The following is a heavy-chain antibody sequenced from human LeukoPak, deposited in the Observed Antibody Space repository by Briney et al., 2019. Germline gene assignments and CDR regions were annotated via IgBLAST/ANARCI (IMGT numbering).Heavy chain of an antibody. CDR3: ARGEGISITIFGVVLDY. V-gene: IGHV1-2*02. J-gene: IGHJ4*02. CDR2: INPNSGGT. CDR1: GYTFTGYY. D-gene: IGHD3-3*01. Sequence: GASVKVSCKASGYTFTGYYMHRVRQAPGQGLEWMGWINPNSGGTNYAQKFQGRVTMTRDTPISTAYMELSRLRSDDTAVYYCARGEGISITIFGVVLDYWGQGALVTVSS.